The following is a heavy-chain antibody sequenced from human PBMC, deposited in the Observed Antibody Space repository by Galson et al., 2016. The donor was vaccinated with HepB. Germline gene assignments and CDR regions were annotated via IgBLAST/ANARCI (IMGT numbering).Heavy chain of an antibody. V-gene: IGHV4-39*02. J-gene: IGHJ5*02. CDR3: ARRPVAATGWFDP. CDR2: IYYSGST. Sequence: ETLSLTCTVSGDSISSSSYFWGWIRQPPGKGLEWIGTIYYSGSTYYNPSLKSRLTISVDTSKNHFSLQLRSVTATDTAVYYCARRPVAATGWFDPWGQGTLVTVSS. CDR1: GDSISSSSYF. D-gene: IGHD6-19*01.